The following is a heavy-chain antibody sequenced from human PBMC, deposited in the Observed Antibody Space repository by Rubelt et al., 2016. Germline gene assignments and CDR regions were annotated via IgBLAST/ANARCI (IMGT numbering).Heavy chain of an antibody. CDR1: GGSISSINHF. J-gene: IGHJ2*01. D-gene: IGHD2-15*01. CDR3: ARLPCNGGSCLYWYFDL. Sequence: QLQESGPGLVKPSETLSLTCTVSGGSISSINHFCGWPRPPPGKELEWFGNIYYTGETYYNPSLKSRVTMSVDTSTYQFSLTLNSVTAAETALDFCARLPCNGGSCLYWYFDLWGRGTLVTVSS. V-gene: IGHV4-39*01. CDR2: IYYTGET.